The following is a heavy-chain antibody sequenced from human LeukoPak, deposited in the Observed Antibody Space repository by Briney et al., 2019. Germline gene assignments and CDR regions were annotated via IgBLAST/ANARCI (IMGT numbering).Heavy chain of an antibody. Sequence: ASVKVSCTASGYTFTSYYMHWVRQAPGQGLEWMGIINPSGGRTSYAQKFQCRVTMTRDTSTSTVYMELSSLRSEDTAVYYCAREGGITMVRGHGMDVWGQGTTVTVSS. J-gene: IGHJ6*02. D-gene: IGHD3-10*01. CDR3: AREGGITMVRGHGMDV. CDR1: GYTFTSYY. CDR2: INPSGGRT. V-gene: IGHV1-46*01.